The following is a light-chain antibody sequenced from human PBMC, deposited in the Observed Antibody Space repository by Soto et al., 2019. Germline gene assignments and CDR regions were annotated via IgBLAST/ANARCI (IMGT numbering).Light chain of an antibody. CDR2: DVS. J-gene: IGKJ1*01. CDR3: QQRSNWPRT. CDR1: QNISSY. Sequence: IVLTQSPVTLSLSPGERATLSCRASQNISSYLIWYQQKPGQAPRLLMYDVSNRATGIPARFSGSGSGTDFTLTISSLEPEDLAVYYCQQRSNWPRTLGQGTKVDIK. V-gene: IGKV3-11*01.